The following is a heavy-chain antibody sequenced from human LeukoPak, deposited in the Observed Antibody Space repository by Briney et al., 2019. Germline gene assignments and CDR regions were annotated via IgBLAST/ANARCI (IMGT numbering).Heavy chain of an antibody. J-gene: IGHJ4*02. CDR2: INPNSGGT. CDR3: AIQSIVPRPGY. D-gene: IGHD6-6*01. Sequence: ASVKVSCKASGYTFTTHDINWVRQAPGQGLEWMGRINPNSGGTDYAQKFQGRVTMTRDTSVSTAYMELSRLTSDDTAVYYCAIQSIVPRPGYWGQGTLVAVSS. CDR1: GYTFTTHD. V-gene: IGHV1-2*06.